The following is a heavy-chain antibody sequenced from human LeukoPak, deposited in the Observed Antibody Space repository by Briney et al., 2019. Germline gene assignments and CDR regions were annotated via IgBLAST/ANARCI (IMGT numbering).Heavy chain of an antibody. J-gene: IGHJ4*02. Sequence: GGSLRLSCAASGFTFNNAWMSWVRQAPGKGLEWVGRIKSKTNGGTTDYTAPVKGRFTISRDDSKNTLYLQMNSLKTEDRDVYYCIVYYYGSAISDYWGQGTLVTVSS. CDR2: IKSKTNGGTT. CDR3: IVYYYGSAISDY. D-gene: IGHD3-10*01. V-gene: IGHV3-15*01. CDR1: GFTFNNAW.